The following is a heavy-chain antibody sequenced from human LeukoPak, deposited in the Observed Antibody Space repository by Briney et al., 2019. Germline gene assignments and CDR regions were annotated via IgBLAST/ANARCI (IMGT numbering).Heavy chain of an antibody. V-gene: IGHV4-34*01. CDR2: INHSGST. CDR1: GGSFSGYY. J-gene: IGHJ4*02. CDR3: ATYGDYLGFDY. D-gene: IGHD4-17*01. Sequence: SETLSLTYAVYGGSFSGYYWSWIRQPPGKGLEWIGEINHSGSTNYNPSLKSRVTISVDTSKNQFSLKLSSVTAADTAVYYCATYGDYLGFDYWGQGTLVTVSS.